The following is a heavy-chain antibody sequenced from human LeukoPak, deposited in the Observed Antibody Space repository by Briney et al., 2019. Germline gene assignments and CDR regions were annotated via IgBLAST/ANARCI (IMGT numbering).Heavy chain of an antibody. CDR3: AKDQAELLWFGERAVPDAFDI. Sequence: PGRSLRLSCAASGFTFSSYAMHWVRQAPGKGLEWVAVISYDGSNKYYADSVKGRFTISRDNSKNTLYLQMNSLRAEDTAVYYCAKDQAELLWFGERAVPDAFDIWGQGTMVTVSS. CDR1: GFTFSSYA. V-gene: IGHV3-30-3*01. J-gene: IGHJ3*02. D-gene: IGHD3-10*01. CDR2: ISYDGSNK.